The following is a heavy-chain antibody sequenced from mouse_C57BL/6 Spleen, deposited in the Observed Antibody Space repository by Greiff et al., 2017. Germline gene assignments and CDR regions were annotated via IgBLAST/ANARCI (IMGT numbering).Heavy chain of an antibody. CDR2: IWSGGST. CDR1: GFSLTSYG. J-gene: IGHJ4*01. CDR3: ARNPYYGNSLYAMDY. Sequence: VQVVESGPGLVQPSQSLSITCTVSGFSLTSYGVHWVRQSPGKGLEWLGVIWSGGSTDYNAAFISRLSISKDNSKSQVFFKMNSLQADDTAIYYCARNPYYGNSLYAMDYWGQGTSVTVSS. V-gene: IGHV2-2*01. D-gene: IGHD2-1*01.